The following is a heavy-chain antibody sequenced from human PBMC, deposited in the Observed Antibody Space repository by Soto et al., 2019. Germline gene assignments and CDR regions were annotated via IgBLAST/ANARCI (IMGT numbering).Heavy chain of an antibody. V-gene: IGHV1-18*01. CDR1: GYTFTSYG. CDR3: AKYCSGGSCYPRGWFDP. D-gene: IGHD2-15*01. J-gene: IGHJ5*02. Sequence: QVQLVQSGAEVKKPGASVKVSCKASGYTFTSYGISWVRQAPGQGLEWMGWISAYNGNTNYAQKLQGRVSLPTDTTTSTAYKELRSLKSDDTAVYYCAKYCSGGSCYPRGWFDPWGQGTLDTVSS. CDR2: ISAYNGNT.